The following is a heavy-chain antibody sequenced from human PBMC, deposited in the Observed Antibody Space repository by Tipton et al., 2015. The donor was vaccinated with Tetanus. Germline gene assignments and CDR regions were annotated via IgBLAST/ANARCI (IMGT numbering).Heavy chain of an antibody. CDR1: GGSTHSHY. CDR3: AGVTAQRTELYFDH. D-gene: IGHD6-13*01. J-gene: IGHJ4*02. CDR2: VYYTGST. V-gene: IGHV4-59*11. Sequence: GLVKPSETLSLSCTVSGGSTHSHYWSWIRQPPGKGLEWIGYVYYTGSTNHNPSLKSRVTISMDRSKNQISLQLTSVTAADTAVYFCAGVTAQRTELYFDHWGQGTLVTVSS.